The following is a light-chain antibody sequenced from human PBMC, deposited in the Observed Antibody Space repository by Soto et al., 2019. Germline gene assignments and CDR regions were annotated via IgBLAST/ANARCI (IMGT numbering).Light chain of an antibody. CDR3: QQRSDWRIT. CDR2: DTS. V-gene: IGKV3-11*01. J-gene: IGKJ5*01. Sequence: EIRLTQSPDTLSLSPGERATLSCRASQSVSSSLAWYQQKHGQAPRLLISDTSNRATGIPARFSGSGSGTDFTLTISSLEPEDFAVYYCQQRSDWRITFGQGTRLEIK. CDR1: QSVSSS.